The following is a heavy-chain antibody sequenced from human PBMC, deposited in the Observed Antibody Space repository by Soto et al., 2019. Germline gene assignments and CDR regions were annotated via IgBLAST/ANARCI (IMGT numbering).Heavy chain of an antibody. V-gene: IGHV4-59*01. J-gene: IGHJ4*02. CDR1: CGSISSYY. Sequence: KPSETLSLTCTVSCGSISSYYWSWIRQPPGKGLEWIGNIYYSGSTNYNPSLKSRVTISVDTSKNQFSLKLNSVTAADTAVYYCARGHDFWSGFSYFDYWGQGTLVTVSS. CDR2: IYYSGST. CDR3: ARGHDFWSGFSYFDY. D-gene: IGHD3-3*01.